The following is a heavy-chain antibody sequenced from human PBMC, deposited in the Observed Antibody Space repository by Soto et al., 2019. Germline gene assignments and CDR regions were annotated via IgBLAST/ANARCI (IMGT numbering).Heavy chain of an antibody. D-gene: IGHD6-19*01. CDR1: GGSFSGYY. Sequence: SETLSLTCAVYGGSFSGYYWSWIRQPPGKGLEWIGEINHSGSTNYNPSLKSRVTISVDTSKNQFSLKLSSVTAADTAVYYCARAEVAVAGTAQIYYYYYGMDVWGQGTTVTVSS. CDR2: INHSGST. V-gene: IGHV4-34*01. J-gene: IGHJ6*02. CDR3: ARAEVAVAGTAQIYYYYYGMDV.